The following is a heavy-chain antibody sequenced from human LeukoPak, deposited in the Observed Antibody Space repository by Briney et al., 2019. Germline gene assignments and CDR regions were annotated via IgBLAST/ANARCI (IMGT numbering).Heavy chain of an antibody. V-gene: IGHV4-34*03. CDR2: INHSGST. D-gene: IGHD2-2*01. CDR1: GGSFSGYY. CDR3: SSCCYPPYGMDV. Sequence: SETLSLTCAVYGGSFSGYYWSWIRQPTGKGLEWIGEINHSGSTNYNPSLKSRVTISVDTSKNQFSLKLSSVTAADTAVYYCSSCCYPPYGMDVWGQGTTVTVSS. J-gene: IGHJ6*02.